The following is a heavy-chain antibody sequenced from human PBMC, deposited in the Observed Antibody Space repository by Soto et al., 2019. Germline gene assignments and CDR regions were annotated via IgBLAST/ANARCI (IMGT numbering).Heavy chain of an antibody. CDR1: GFTFSSYG. CDR2: IWYDGSNK. D-gene: IGHD2-15*01. Sequence: GGSLRLSCAASGFTFSSYGIHGVRQAPGTGLDWVAVIWYDGSNKYYADSVKGRFTISRDNSKNTLYLQMNSLRAEDTAVYYCARDTGSDGYYYYGMDVWGQGTTVTVSS. CDR3: ARDTGSDGYYYYGMDV. V-gene: IGHV3-33*01. J-gene: IGHJ6*02.